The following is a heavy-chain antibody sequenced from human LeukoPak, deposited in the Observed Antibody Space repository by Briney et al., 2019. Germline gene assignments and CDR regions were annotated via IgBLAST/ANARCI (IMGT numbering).Heavy chain of an antibody. CDR3: ARVSSSWYRGWFDP. V-gene: IGHV1-8*03. CDR2: MNPNSGNT. CDR1: GYTFTSYD. D-gene: IGHD6-13*01. Sequence: ASVKVSCTASGYTFTSYDINWVRQATGQGLEWMGWMNPNSGNTGYAQKFQGRVTITRNTSISTAYMELSSLRSEDTGVYYCARVSSSWYRGWFDPWGQGTLVTVSS. J-gene: IGHJ5*02.